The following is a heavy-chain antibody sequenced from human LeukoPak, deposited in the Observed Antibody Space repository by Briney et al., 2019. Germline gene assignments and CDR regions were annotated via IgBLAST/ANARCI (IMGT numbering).Heavy chain of an antibody. CDR3: ARSVEGYCRGGSCYYYSYYMDV. J-gene: IGHJ6*03. CDR1: GGSISSYY. Sequence: SETLSLTCTVSGGSISSYYWSWIRQPPGKGLEWIGYIYYSGSTNYNPSLKSRVTISVDTSKNQFSLKLSSVTAADTAVYYCARSVEGYCRGGSCYYYSYYMDVWGKGTTVTISS. CDR2: IYYSGST. D-gene: IGHD2-15*01. V-gene: IGHV4-59*01.